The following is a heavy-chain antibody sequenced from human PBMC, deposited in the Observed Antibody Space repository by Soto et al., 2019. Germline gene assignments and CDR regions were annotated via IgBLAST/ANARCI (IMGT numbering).Heavy chain of an antibody. D-gene: IGHD3-3*01. V-gene: IGHV1-3*01. CDR3: ARDDDFWSGSYGMDV. J-gene: IGHJ6*02. CDR2: INAGNGNT. Sequence: QVQLVQSGAEVKKPGASVKVSCKASGYTFTSYAMHWVRQAPGQRLEWMGWINAGNGNTKYSQKFQGRVTITRDTSANTAYMELSSLRSEDTAVYYCARDDDFWSGSYGMDVWGQGTTVTVSS. CDR1: GYTFTSYA.